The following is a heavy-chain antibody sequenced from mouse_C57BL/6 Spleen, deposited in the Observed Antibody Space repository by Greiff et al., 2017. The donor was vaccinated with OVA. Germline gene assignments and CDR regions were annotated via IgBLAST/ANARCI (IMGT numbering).Heavy chain of an antibody. Sequence: EVQLQQSGPELVKPGASVKISCTASGYTFTDYYMNWVKQSHGKSLEWIGDINPNNGGTSYNQTLKGKATLTVDKSYSTAYLELRSLTSEDTAVDYCARTYRNGPFDVWGTGTTVTVSS. J-gene: IGHJ1*03. CDR2: INPNNGGT. CDR1: GYTFTDYY. V-gene: IGHV1-26*01. D-gene: IGHD2-1*01. CDR3: ARTYRNGPFDV.